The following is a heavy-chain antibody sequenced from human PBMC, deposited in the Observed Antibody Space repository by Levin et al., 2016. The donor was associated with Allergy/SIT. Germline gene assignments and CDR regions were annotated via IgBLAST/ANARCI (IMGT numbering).Heavy chain of an antibody. J-gene: IGHJ4*02. D-gene: IGHD4-23*01. V-gene: IGHV1-69*13. CDR2: IIPIFGTA. Sequence: SVKVSCKASGGTFSSYAISWVRQAPGQGLEWMGGIIPIFGTANYAQKFQGRVTITADESTSTAYMELSSLRSEDTAVYYCARSARTVVTHFDYWGQGTLVTVSP. CDR1: GGTFSSYA. CDR3: ARSARTVVTHFDY.